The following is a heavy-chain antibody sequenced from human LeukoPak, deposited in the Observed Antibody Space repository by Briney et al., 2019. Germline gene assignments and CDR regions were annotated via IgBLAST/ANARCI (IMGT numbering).Heavy chain of an antibody. V-gene: IGHV7-4-1*02. CDR2: INTNTGNP. Sequence: ASVKVSCKASGYTFTSYAMNWVRQAPGQGLEWMGWINTNTGNPTYAQGFTGRFVFSLDTSVSTAYLQISSLKAEDTAVYYCARDQRYYYESSGYSDPYAPDYWGQGTLVTVSS. CDR3: ARDQRYYYESSGYSDPYAPDY. J-gene: IGHJ4*02. CDR1: GYTFTSYA. D-gene: IGHD3-22*01.